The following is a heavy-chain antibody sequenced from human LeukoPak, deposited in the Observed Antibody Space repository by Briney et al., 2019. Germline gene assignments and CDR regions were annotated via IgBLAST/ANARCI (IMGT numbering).Heavy chain of an antibody. V-gene: IGHV3-23*01. CDR3: AKVLVYSSGWYLFDY. CDR1: GFTFSSHA. CDR2: ISGSGGST. D-gene: IGHD6-19*01. J-gene: IGHJ4*02. Sequence: GGSLRLSCAASGFTFSSHAMSWVRQAPGKGLEWVSAISGSGGSTYYADSVKGRFTISRDNSKNTLYLQMNSLRAEDTAVYYCAKVLVYSSGWYLFDYWGQGTLVTVSS.